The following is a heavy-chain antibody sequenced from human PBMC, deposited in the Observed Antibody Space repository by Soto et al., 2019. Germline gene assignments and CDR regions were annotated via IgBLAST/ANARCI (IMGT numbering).Heavy chain of an antibody. J-gene: IGHJ6*03. CDR3: AKLVRGDLYYYYHYMDV. CDR1: CGSLSSYL. Sequence: QVQLQESGPGLVKPSETLALICTVSCGSLSSYLRGWLRQSPGKGLQYIAFVHYSGVTNYDPSLKSRLSASVDTSMNLFSLSLTSVTAADTAVYYCAKLVRGDLYYYYHYMDVWGRGTTVTVSS. D-gene: IGHD3-10*01. CDR2: VHYSGVT. V-gene: IGHV4-59*01.